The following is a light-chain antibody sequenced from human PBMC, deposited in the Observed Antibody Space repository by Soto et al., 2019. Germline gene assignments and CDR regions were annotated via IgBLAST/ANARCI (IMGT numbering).Light chain of an antibody. Sequence: EILLTQSPVTLSLPPADRATLSCRASETVTGKYLAWYQQKVGQAPRLLIFAASNRATGIPDRFSGSGSGTDFTLTISRLEPEDFAMXXXXXXXXXXQXFXQGTKVDI. CDR2: AAS. CDR3: XXXXXXXQX. V-gene: IGKV3-20*01. CDR1: ETVTGKY. J-gene: IGKJ1*01.